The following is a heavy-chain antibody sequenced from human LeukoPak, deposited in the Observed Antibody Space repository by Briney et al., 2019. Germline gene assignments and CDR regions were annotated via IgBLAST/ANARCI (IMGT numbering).Heavy chain of an antibody. D-gene: IGHD3-3*01. V-gene: IGHV5-51*01. J-gene: IGHJ4*02. Sequence: PGESLKISCKGSGYIFNNYWIGWVRQMPVEGLEWMGLIYPPDSDTKYSPSFQGQVTISADKSINTAYLQWSSLKASDTAMHYCASLSYYNSWSGFDYWGQGTQVTVSS. CDR2: IYPPDSDT. CDR1: GYIFNNYW. CDR3: ASLSYYNSWSGFDY.